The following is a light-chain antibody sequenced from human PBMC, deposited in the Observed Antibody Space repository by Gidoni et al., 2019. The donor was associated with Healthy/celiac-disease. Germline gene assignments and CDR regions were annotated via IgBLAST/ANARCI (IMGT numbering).Light chain of an antibody. CDR1: QSISSY. V-gene: IGKV1-39*01. Sequence: DIQMTKSPSSLSASVGDRVTITCRASQSISSYLNWYQQKPGQAPKLLIYAASSLQSGVPSSFSGSGSGTDFTLTISSLQPEDFATYYCQQSYSTPYTFGQGTKLEIK. CDR3: QQSYSTPYT. J-gene: IGKJ2*01. CDR2: AAS.